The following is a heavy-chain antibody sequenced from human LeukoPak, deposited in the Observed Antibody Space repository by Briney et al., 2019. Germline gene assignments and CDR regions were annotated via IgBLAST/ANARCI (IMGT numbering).Heavy chain of an antibody. V-gene: IGHV3-33*01. J-gene: IGHJ4*02. Sequence: PGGSLRLSCAASGFTFSSYGMHWVRQAPGKGLEWVAVIWYDGSNKYYADSVKGRFTISRDNSKNTLYRQMNSLRAEDTAVYYCARTPNCYGSGLPHYWGQGTLVTVSS. CDR1: GFTFSSYG. D-gene: IGHD3-10*01. CDR3: ARTPNCYGSGLPHY. CDR2: IWYDGSNK.